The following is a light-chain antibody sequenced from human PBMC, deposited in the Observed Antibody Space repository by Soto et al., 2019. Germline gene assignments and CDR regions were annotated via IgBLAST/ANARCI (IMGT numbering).Light chain of an antibody. J-gene: IGKJ5*01. CDR1: QSVSSN. V-gene: IGKV3-20*01. CDR3: QQYGSSLFT. Sequence: EIAMTQSPATLSVSPGERGTLSCRASQSVSSNLAWYQQKPGQAPRLLIYGASSRATGIPDRFSGSGSGTDFTLTISRLEPEDFAVYYCQQYGSSLFTFGQGTRLEI. CDR2: GAS.